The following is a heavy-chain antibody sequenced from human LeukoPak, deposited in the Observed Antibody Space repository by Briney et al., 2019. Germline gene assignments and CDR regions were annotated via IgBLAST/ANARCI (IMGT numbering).Heavy chain of an antibody. V-gene: IGHV3-23*01. D-gene: IGHD3-16*02. Sequence: GGSLRLSCAASGFTFSSYAMSWVRQIPGKGLEWVSGINGNGGSTNYADSVKGRFTISRDNAKNSLYLQMNSLRAEDTAVYYCARWLGAIAWPYYFDYWGQGTLVTVSS. CDR3: ARWLGAIAWPYYFDY. CDR1: GFTFSSYA. J-gene: IGHJ4*02. CDR2: INGNGGST.